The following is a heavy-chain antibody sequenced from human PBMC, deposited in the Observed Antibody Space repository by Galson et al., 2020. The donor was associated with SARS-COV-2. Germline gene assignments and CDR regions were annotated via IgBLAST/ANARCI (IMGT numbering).Heavy chain of an antibody. D-gene: IGHD3-3*01. J-gene: IGHJ4*02. Sequence: ASVKVSCKASGYTFIKYAMHWVRQAPGQRLEWMGWINAGNGNTKYSQKFQGRVTITRDTSASTAYMELSSLRSEDTAVYYCARGFYYDSWGDLDYWGQGTLVTVSS. CDR2: INAGNGNT. CDR3: ARGFYYDSWGDLDY. CDR1: GYTFIKYA. V-gene: IGHV1-3*01.